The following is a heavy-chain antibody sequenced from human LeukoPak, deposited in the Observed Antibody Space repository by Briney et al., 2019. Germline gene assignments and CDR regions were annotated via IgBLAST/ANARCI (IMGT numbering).Heavy chain of an antibody. CDR2: IHYSGST. CDR1: GGSFSGYY. CDR3: ARGHYGSGTGTYPD. J-gene: IGHJ4*02. D-gene: IGHD3-10*01. Sequence: PSETLSLTCAVYGGSFSGYYWSWIRQPPGKGLEWIGYIHYSGSTDYNPSLKSRVTISVDTSKNQLSLKLTSVTAADTAIYYCARGHYGSGTGTYPDWGQGTLVTVSS. V-gene: IGHV4-59*01.